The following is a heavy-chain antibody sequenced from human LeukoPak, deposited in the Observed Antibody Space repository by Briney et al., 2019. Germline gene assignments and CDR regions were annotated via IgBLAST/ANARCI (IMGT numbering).Heavy chain of an antibody. V-gene: IGHV1-69*04. CDR1: GGTFSSYA. CDR3: ARDGGDPKYSGYEKADY. CDR2: IIPILGIA. D-gene: IGHD5-12*01. J-gene: IGHJ4*02. Sequence: ASVKVSCKASGGTFSSYAISWVRQAPGQGVERKGRIIPILGIANYAQKFQGRVTITADKSTSTAYMELSSLRSEDTAVYYCARDGGDPKYSGYEKADYWGQGTLATVSS.